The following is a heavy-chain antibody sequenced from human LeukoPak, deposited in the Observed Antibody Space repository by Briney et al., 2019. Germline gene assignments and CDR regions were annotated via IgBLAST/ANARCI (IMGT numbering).Heavy chain of an antibody. CDR1: GFTFNDYY. J-gene: IGHJ4*02. CDR3: AEYGNGGEIDY. D-gene: IGHD1-1*01. V-gene: IGHV3-11*04. CDR2: ISSSGSII. Sequence: KTGGSLRLSCAASGFTFNDYYMTWIRHAPGKGLEGVSYISSSGSIIYYADSVKGRFTISRDNAKNSLYLQMNSLRAEDTAVYYCAEYGNGGEIDYWGQGNLVTVSS.